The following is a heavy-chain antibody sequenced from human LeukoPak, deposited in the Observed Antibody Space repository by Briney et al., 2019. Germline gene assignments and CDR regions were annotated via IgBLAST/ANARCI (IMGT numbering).Heavy chain of an antibody. CDR2: INGDGSST. J-gene: IGHJ4*02. V-gene: IGHV3-74*01. Sequence: GGSLRLSCAAYGFTFSSYWMYWVRHVPGKGLAWVSRINGDGSSTSYADSVKGRFTISRDNAKNTLYLQMSSLRAEDTAVYYCARADHYDSPYRTYYFDYWGQGTLVTVSS. CDR3: ARADHYDSPYRTYYFDY. CDR1: GFTFSSYW. D-gene: IGHD3-22*01.